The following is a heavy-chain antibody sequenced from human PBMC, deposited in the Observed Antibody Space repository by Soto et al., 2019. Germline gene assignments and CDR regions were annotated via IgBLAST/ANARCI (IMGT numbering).Heavy chain of an antibody. CDR1: GFTFSSYE. CDR2: ISSSGSTI. V-gene: IGHV3-48*03. D-gene: IGHD2-15*01. J-gene: IGHJ4*02. Sequence: GGSLRLSCAASGFTFSSYEMNWVRQAPGKGLEWVSYISSSGSTIYYADSVKGRFTISRDNAKNSLYLQMNSLRAEDTAAYYCARVGWVVAAVDYWGQGTLVTVSS. CDR3: ARVGWVVAAVDY.